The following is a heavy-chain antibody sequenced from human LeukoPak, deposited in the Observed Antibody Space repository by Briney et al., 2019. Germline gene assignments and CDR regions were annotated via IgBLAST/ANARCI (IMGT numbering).Heavy chain of an antibody. V-gene: IGHV1-8*03. D-gene: IGHD3/OR15-3a*01. CDR1: GYSFTTLH. J-gene: IGHJ3*01. CDR2: VNPDKGNT. Sequence: ASVKVSCKAAGYSFTTLHMNGVRQAAGQGREGMGWVNPDKGNTRFAQKFQGRVTIIHNGSVTTVNIDARHLTGDDAAVYYWPRRGLVAGIYDLVYGFDLWGQGTMVTVSS. CDR3: PRRGLVAGIYDLVYGFDL.